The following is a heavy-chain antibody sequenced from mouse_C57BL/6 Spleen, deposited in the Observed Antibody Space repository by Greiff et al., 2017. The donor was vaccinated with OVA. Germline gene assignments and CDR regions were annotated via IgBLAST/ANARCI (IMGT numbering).Heavy chain of an antibody. CDR2: IDPSDSYT. D-gene: IGHD2-10*01. CDR3: ARRSLLPFDY. V-gene: IGHV1-50*01. Sequence: QQSCKASGYTFTSYWMQWVKQRPGQGLEWIGEIDPSDSYTNYNQKFKGKATLTVDTSSSTAYMQLSSLTSEDSAVYYCARRSLLPFDYWGQGTTLTVSS. CDR1: GYTFTSYW. J-gene: IGHJ2*01.